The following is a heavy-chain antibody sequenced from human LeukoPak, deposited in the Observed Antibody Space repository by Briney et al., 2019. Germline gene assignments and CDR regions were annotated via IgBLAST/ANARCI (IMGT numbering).Heavy chain of an antibody. CDR3: ARIGVVDTAMGRSEYFQH. V-gene: IGHV4-34*01. Sequence: NPSETLSLACAVYGWSFSGYYWSWVRQPPGKGPGWIGDFHHSGSTNYNPSLKSRVTISVDTSKNQFSLKLSSVTAAVTAVYYWARIGVVDTAMGRSEYFQHWGQGTLVTVSS. J-gene: IGHJ1*01. CDR1: GWSFSGYY. CDR2: FHHSGST. D-gene: IGHD5-18*01.